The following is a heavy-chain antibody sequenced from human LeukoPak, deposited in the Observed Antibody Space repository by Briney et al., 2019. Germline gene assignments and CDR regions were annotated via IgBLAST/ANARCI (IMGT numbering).Heavy chain of an antibody. Sequence: GASVKVSCKASGYTFTGYYMHWVRQAPGQGLEWMGWINPNSGGTNYAQKFQGRVTMTRDTSISTAYMELSRLRSDDTAVYYCARAIYIGVDYYCYGMDVWGQGTTVTVSS. CDR2: INPNSGGT. CDR3: ARAIYIGVDYYCYGMDV. V-gene: IGHV1-2*02. J-gene: IGHJ6*02. CDR1: GYTFTGYY. D-gene: IGHD3-10*01.